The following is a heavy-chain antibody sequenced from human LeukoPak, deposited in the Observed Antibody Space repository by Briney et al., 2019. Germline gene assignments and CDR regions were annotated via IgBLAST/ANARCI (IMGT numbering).Heavy chain of an antibody. CDR3: ARERDHGYSYGHVLDF. CDR2: VHSSVGT. D-gene: IGHD5-18*01. CDR1: GGSLNTYY. V-gene: IGHV4-4*07. Sequence: SETLSLTCTVSGGSLNTYYWTWIRQTAGGGLEWIGQVHSSVGTTYNPSLRSRVSLSLDTSKNHFSLRLASVTAADTAVYFCARERDHGYSYGHVLDFWGQGIPVTVSS. J-gene: IGHJ4*02.